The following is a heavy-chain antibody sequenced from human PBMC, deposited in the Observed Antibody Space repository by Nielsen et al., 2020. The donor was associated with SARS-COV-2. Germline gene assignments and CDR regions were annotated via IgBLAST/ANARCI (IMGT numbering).Heavy chain of an antibody. CDR2: IYYSGST. CDR1: GGSISSYY. CDR3: ARTFRTGTTGP. J-gene: IGHJ5*02. D-gene: IGHD1-7*01. Sequence: GSLRLSCTVSGGSISSYYWSWIRQPPGKGLEWIGYIYYSGSTNYNPSLKSRVTISVDTSKNQFSLKLSSVTAADTAVYYCARTFRTGTTGPWGQGTLVTVSS. V-gene: IGHV4-59*01.